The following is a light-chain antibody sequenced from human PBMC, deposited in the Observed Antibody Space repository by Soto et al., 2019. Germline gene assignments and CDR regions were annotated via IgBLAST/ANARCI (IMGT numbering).Light chain of an antibody. CDR1: QSVGNY. J-gene: IGKJ4*01. CDR2: DAS. Sequence: EIVLTQSPATLSLSPGERVTLSCRASQSVGNYLNWYQQKPGQGPRLLIFDASNRATGSPAMFSGSGSGTVFTITISSLEPEDFAVYFSKQRANRLTFIGGTKVEVK. V-gene: IGKV3-11*01. CDR3: KQRANRLT.